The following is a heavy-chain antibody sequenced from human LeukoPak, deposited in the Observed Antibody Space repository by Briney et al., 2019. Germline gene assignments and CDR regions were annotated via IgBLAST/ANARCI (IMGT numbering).Heavy chain of an antibody. CDR2: INHSGST. V-gene: IGHV4-34*01. Sequence: SETLSLTCAVYGGSFSGYYWSWIRQPPGKGLEWIGEINHSGSTNYNPSLKSRVTISVDTSKNQFSLKLSSVTAADTAVYYCARDPAYGDHLPAWYFDLWGRGTLVTVSS. J-gene: IGHJ2*01. CDR1: GGSFSGYY. CDR3: ARDPAYGDHLPAWYFDL. D-gene: IGHD4-17*01.